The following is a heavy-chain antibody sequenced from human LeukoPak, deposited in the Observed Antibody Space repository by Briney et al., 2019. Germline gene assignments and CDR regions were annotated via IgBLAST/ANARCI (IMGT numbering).Heavy chain of an antibody. CDR1: GFTLSSYW. Sequence: GGSLRLSCAASGFTLSSYWMSWVRQAPGKGLEWVANIKEYGSEKYYVDSVKGRFTISRDNAKNSLYLHMNSLTAEDTAMYYCARDWGGGVPFYAFYIRGPRT. CDR2: IKEYGSEK. J-gene: IGHJ3*02. CDR3: ARDWGGGVPFYAFYI. V-gene: IGHV3-7*03. D-gene: IGHD3-16*01.